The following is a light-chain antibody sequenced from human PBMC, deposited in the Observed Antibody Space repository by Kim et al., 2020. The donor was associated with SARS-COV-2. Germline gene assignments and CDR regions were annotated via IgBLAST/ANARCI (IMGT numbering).Light chain of an antibody. Sequence: PPGERATLSCRASRNIGNFVAWYQHKPGQPPRLLVYDSSIRATAVPARFSGSGSGTDFTFTISSLEPEDSAFYYCQQDSNWPPLTFGGGTKLEI. J-gene: IGKJ4*01. CDR3: QQDSNWPPLT. CDR1: RNIGNF. CDR2: DSS. V-gene: IGKV3-11*01.